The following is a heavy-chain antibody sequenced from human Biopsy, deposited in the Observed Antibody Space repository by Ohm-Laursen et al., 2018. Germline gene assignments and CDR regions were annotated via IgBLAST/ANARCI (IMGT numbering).Heavy chain of an antibody. CDR2: IYHTGST. V-gene: IGHV4-31*03. CDR1: GDSISSGGNY. J-gene: IGHJ4*02. D-gene: IGHD5-12*01. Sequence: SQTLSLTCTVSGDSISSGGNYWSWIRQFPGKGLEWIAYIYHTGSTYYNPSLKSRLSIAIDTSKNQFSASLGSVTAADTAVYYCARADMVTTIVDYWGQGTLVTVSS. CDR3: ARADMVTTIVDY.